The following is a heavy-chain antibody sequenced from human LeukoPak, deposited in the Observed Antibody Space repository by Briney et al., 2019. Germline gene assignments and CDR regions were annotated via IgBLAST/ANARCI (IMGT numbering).Heavy chain of an antibody. CDR1: GGSISSYY. CDR2: IYTSGST. V-gene: IGHV4-4*07. CDR3: ACLPGDIVGATLDAFDI. D-gene: IGHD1-26*01. J-gene: IGHJ3*02. Sequence: PSETLSLTCTVSGGSISSYYWSWIRQPAGKGLEWIGRIYTSGSTNYNPSLKSRVTMSVDTSKNQFSLKLSSVTAADTAVYYCACLPGDIVGATLDAFDIWGQGTMVTVSS.